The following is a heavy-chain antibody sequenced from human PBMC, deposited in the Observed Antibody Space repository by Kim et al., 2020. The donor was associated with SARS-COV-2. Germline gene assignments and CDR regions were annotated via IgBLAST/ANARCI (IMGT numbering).Heavy chain of an antibody. CDR3: AKQSSSSFY. CDR2: IYYSGST. D-gene: IGHD6-13*01. J-gene: IGHJ4*02. CDR1: GGSISSSSYY. V-gene: IGHV4-39*01. Sequence: SETLSLTCTVSGGSISSSSYYWGWIRQPPGKGLEWIGSIYYSGSTYYNPSLKSRFTISVDTPKNQFSLKLSSVTAADTDVYYCAKQSSSSFYWGQGTLVTVSS.